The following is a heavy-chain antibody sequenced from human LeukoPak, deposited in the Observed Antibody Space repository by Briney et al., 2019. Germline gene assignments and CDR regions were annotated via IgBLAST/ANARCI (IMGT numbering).Heavy chain of an antibody. D-gene: IGHD3-10*01. V-gene: IGHV4-34*01. J-gene: IGHJ4*02. CDR2: INHSGST. CDR1: GGSFSGYY. Sequence: SETLSLTCAGYGGSFSGYYWSWIRQPPGKGLEWIGEINHSGSTNYNPSLKSRVTISVDTSKNQFSLKLSSVTAADTAVYYCARVRGVTTTDYWGQGTLVTVSS. CDR3: ARVRGVTTTDY.